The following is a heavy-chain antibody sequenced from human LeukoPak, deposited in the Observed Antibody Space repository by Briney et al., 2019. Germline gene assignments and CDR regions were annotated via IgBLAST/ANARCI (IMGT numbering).Heavy chain of an antibody. CDR3: ARDYYASSGYLTGLDY. CDR2: IYHSGST. CDR1: GGSISSSNW. Sequence: SETLSLTCAVSGGSISSSNWWSWVRQPPGKGLEWIREIYHSGSTNYNPSLKSRVTISVDKSKNQFSLKLSSVTAADTAVYYCARDYYASSGYLTGLDYWGQGTLVNVDS. J-gene: IGHJ4*02. V-gene: IGHV4-4*02. D-gene: IGHD3-22*01.